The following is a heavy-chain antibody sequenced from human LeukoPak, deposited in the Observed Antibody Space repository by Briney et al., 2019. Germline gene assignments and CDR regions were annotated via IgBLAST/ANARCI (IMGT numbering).Heavy chain of an antibody. V-gene: IGHV3-30*02. CDR2: IHYDGSNN. CDR3: ARVIGWDEPFDL. CDR1: GFTFSSYA. D-gene: IGHD1-26*01. Sequence: PGGSLRLSCAASGFTFSSYAMHWVRQAPGKGLEWVAFIHYDGSNNYYADSVRGRFTVSRDNAKNTLYLQMNSLRVEDTAVYYCARVIGWDEPFDLWGHGTLVTVSS. J-gene: IGHJ3*01.